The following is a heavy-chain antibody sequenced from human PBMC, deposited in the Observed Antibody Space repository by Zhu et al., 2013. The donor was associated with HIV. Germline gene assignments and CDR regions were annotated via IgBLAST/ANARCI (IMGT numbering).Heavy chain of an antibody. D-gene: IGHD3-3*01. V-gene: IGHV1-2*02. J-gene: IGHJ4*02. CDR2: INPNSGGT. Sequence: QVQLVQSGAEVKKPGASVKVSCKASGYTFTGYYMHWVRQAPGQGLEWMGWINPNSGGTNYAQKFQGRVTMTRDTSISTAYMELSRLRSDDTAVYYCARVEDYDFWSGLGYFDYWGQGTLVTVSS. CDR1: GYTFTGYY. CDR3: ARVEDYDFWSGLGYFDY.